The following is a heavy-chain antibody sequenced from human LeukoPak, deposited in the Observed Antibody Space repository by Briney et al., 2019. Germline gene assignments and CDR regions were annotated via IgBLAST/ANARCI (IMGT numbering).Heavy chain of an antibody. J-gene: IGHJ4*02. CDR2: TNPNSGET. D-gene: IGHD2-15*01. CDR3: ARVAGPIDY. V-gene: IGHV1-2*02. CDR1: GYIFTGYY. Sequence: ASVKVSCKASGYIFTGYYIHWVRQAPGQGLEWMGWTNPNSGETDYAQKFQGRVTMTRDTSISTAYMELTSLRSDDTAVYYCARVAGPIDYWGQGTLVTVSS.